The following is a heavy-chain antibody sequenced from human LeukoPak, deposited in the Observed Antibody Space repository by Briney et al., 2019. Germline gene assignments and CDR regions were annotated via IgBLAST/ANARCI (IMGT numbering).Heavy chain of an antibody. D-gene: IGHD6-13*01. J-gene: IGHJ5*02. CDR2: IYTSGST. V-gene: IGHV4-61*02. CDR3: ARGRIAAAGQSAGYIDP. CDR1: GGSISSGSYY. Sequence: PSQTLSLTCTVSGGSISSGSYYWSWIRQPAGKGLEWIGRIYTSGSTNYNPSLKSRVTISVDTSKNQFSLKLSSVTAADTAVYYCARGRIAAAGQSAGYIDPWGQGTLVTVSS.